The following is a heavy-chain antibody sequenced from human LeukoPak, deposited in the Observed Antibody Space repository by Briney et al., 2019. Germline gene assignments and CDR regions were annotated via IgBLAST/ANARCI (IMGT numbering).Heavy chain of an antibody. CDR2: ISYDGSNK. J-gene: IGHJ4*02. CDR1: GCTFSSYG. D-gene: IGHD6-13*01. CDR3: LKATAAAGLDY. Sequence: PGRSLRLSCAASGCTFSSYGMHWLRQAPGKGLEWVAVISYDGSNKYYADSVKGRFTISRDNSKNTLYLQMNSRRDEDTAVYYCLKATAAAGLDYWGQGTLVTVSS. V-gene: IGHV3-30*18.